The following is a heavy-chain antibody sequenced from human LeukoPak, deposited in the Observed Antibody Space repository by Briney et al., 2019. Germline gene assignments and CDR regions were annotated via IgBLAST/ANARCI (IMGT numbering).Heavy chain of an antibody. CDR2: ISSSGSTI. CDR3: ARSFDPGIAVAQDY. Sequence: GGSLRLSCAASGFTFSSYAMSWVRQAPGKGLEWVSYISSSGSTIYYADSVKGRFTISRDNAKNSLYLQMNSLRAEDTAVYYCARSFDPGIAVAQDYWGQGTLVTVSS. CDR1: GFTFSSYA. V-gene: IGHV3-48*04. J-gene: IGHJ4*02. D-gene: IGHD6-19*01.